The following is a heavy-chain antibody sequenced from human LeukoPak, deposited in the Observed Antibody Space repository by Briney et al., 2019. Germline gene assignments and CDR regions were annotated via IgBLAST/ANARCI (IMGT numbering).Heavy chain of an antibody. J-gene: IGHJ5*02. CDR2: IYYSGST. D-gene: IGHD5-18*01. V-gene: IGHV4-39*07. CDR1: GGSNSSSSYY. Sequence: SGTLSLTCTVSGGSNSSSSYYWGWIRQPPGKGLEWIGSIYYSGSTYYNPSLKSRVTISVDTSKNQFSLKLSSVTAADTAVYYCASRANVDTAMRYYGGGYNWFDPWGQGTLVTVSS. CDR3: ASRANVDTAMRYYGGGYNWFDP.